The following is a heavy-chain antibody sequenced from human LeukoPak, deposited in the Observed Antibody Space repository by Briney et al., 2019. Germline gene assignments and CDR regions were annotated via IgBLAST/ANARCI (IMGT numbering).Heavy chain of an antibody. CDR3: ARESREDGYSTFFDY. CDR1: GGSISSYY. V-gene: IGHV4-59*01. CDR2: IYYGGST. J-gene: IGHJ4*02. Sequence: PSETLSLTCTVSGGSISSYYWSWIRQPPGKGLEWIGYIYYGGSTNYNPSLKSRVTISVDTSKNQFSLKLSSVTAADTAVYYCARESREDGYSTFFDYWGQGTLVTVSS. D-gene: IGHD5-24*01.